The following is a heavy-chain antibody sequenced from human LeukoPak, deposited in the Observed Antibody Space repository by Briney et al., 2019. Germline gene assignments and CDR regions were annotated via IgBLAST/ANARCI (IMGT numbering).Heavy chain of an antibody. J-gene: IGHJ5*02. D-gene: IGHD6-13*01. V-gene: IGHV3-30*02. CDR2: IRYDGSNK. Sequence: GGSLRLSCAASGFTFSSYGMHWVRQAPGKGLEWVAFIRYDGSNKYYADSVKGRFTISRDNSKNTLYLQMNSLRAEDTAVYYCAKDQIRQXWWFXXWGQGTLVTVX. CDR1: GFTFSSYG. CDR3: AKDQIRQXWWFXX.